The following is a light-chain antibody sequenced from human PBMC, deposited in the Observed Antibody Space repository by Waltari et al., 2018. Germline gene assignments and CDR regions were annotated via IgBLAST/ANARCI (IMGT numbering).Light chain of an antibody. CDR3: QQYNNWPPPRT. V-gene: IGKV3D-15*01. Sequence: EIVMMQSPATLSVSPGERATLSCRASQSVSSNLAWYQQKPGQAPRLLIYGASTRATGIPARFSGSGSGTEFTLTISSLQSEDFAVYYCQQYNNWPPPRTFGGGTKVEIK. J-gene: IGKJ4*01. CDR1: QSVSSN. CDR2: GAS.